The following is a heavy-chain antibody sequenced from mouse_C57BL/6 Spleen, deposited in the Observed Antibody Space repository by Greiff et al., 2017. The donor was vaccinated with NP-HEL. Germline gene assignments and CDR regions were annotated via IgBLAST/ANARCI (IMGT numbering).Heavy chain of an antibody. D-gene: IGHD2-4*01. CDR1: GFTFSSYA. V-gene: IGHV5-9-1*02. CDR3: TRAGGNYDEIAY. J-gene: IGHJ3*01. Sequence: DVQLVESGEGLVKPGGSLKLSCAASGFTFSSYAMSWVRQTPEKRLEWVAYISSGGDYIYYADTVKGRFTISRDNARNTLYLQMSSLKSEDTAMYYCTRAGGNYDEIAYWGQGTLVTVSA. CDR2: ISSGGDYI.